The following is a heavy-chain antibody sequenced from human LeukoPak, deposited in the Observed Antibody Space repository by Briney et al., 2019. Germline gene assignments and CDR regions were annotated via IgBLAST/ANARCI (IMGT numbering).Heavy chain of an antibody. D-gene: IGHD2-2*01. V-gene: IGHV1-2*02. CDR3: ARDHYCSSTSCYDY. CDR2: INTNSGGT. Sequence: ASVTVSCKASGYTXTGYYMHWVRQAPGQGLEWMGWINTNSGGTNYAQKFQGRVTMTRDTSISTAYMELSRLRSDDTAVYYCARDHYCSSTSCYDYWGQGTLVTVSS. J-gene: IGHJ4*02. CDR1: GYTXTGYY.